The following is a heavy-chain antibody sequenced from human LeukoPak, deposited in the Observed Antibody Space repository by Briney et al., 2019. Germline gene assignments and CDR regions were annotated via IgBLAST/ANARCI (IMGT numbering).Heavy chain of an antibody. Sequence: GASVKVSCKASGYTFTDYYIHWVRQAPGQGLEWMGWINPNSGGTNYAQKFQGRVTMTRDTSISTAYMELSRLRSDDTAVYYCARDRGGFSKNAFDIWGQGTMVTVSS. D-gene: IGHD2-15*01. CDR1: GYTFTDYY. V-gene: IGHV1-2*02. CDR3: ARDRGGFSKNAFDI. CDR2: INPNSGGT. J-gene: IGHJ3*02.